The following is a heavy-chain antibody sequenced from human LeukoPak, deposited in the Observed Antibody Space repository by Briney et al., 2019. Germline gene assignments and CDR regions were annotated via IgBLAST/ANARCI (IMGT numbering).Heavy chain of an antibody. J-gene: IGHJ4*02. CDR3: ARVRDGYPTFDY. CDR1: GYTFTDYY. CDR2: INPNSGGT. D-gene: IGHD5-24*01. V-gene: IGHV1-2*02. Sequence: ASVKVSCKASGYTFTDYYIFWVRQGPGQGLEWMGWINPNSGGTNYAQKFQGRVTMTRDTSNSTAYMELSRLRSADTAVYYCARVRDGYPTFDYWGQGTLVTVSS.